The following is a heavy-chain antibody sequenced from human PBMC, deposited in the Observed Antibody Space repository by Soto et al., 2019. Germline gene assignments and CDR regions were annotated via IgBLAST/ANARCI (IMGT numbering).Heavy chain of an antibody. V-gene: IGHV1-58*01. J-gene: IGHJ4*02. Sequence: GASVKVSCKASGFTFTSSAVQWVRQARGQRLEWIGWIVVGSGNTNYAQKFQERVTITRDMSTSTAYMELSSLRSEDTAVYYCAAAHSINWYYNYFDYWGQGTLVTVSS. CDR1: GFTFTSSA. CDR2: IVVGSGNT. CDR3: AAAHSINWYYNYFDY. D-gene: IGHD1-7*01.